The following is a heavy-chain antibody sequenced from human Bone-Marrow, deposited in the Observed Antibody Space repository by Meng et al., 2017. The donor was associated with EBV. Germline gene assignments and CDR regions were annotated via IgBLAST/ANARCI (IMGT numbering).Heavy chain of an antibody. CDR3: ANEGGELKG. D-gene: IGHD1-26*01. V-gene: IGHV3-11*01. J-gene: IGHJ4*02. CDR1: GLTFSDYY. Sequence: LVELGGALVRPARSRRLSCAASGLTFSDYYMSWIRQAPGQGLEWVSFISSSVSTISYADSVKGRSPISRDNAKNSLYLQMNSLRAEDTAVYYCANEGGELKGWGQGTLVTVSS. CDR2: ISSSVSTI.